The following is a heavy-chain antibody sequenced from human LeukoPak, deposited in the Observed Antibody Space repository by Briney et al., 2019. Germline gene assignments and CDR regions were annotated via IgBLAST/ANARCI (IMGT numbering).Heavy chain of an antibody. CDR3: ARGERSSWYQYFDY. V-gene: IGHV3-74*01. J-gene: IGHJ4*02. D-gene: IGHD6-13*01. CDR2: INSDGSST. CDR1: GFTFSNYW. Sequence: GGSLRLSCEASGFTFSNYWMHWVRQAPGKGLVWVSRINSDGSSTTYADSVKGRFTISRDNAKNTVYLQMNSLRAEDTAVYYCARGERSSWYQYFDYWGQGTLVTVSS.